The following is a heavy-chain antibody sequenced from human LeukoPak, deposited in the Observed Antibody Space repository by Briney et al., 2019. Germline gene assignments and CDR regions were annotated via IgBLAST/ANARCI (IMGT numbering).Heavy chain of an antibody. CDR3: ARARYDYVWGSYRYTEYYYYGMDV. CDR1: GGTFSSYA. D-gene: IGHD3-16*02. CDR2: IIPIFGTA. Sequence: AASVKVSCKASGGTFSSYAISWVRQAPGQGLEWMGGIIPIFGTANYAQKFQGRVTITADESPSTAYMELSSLRSEDTAVYYCARARYDYVWGSYRYTEYYYYGMDVWGKGTTVTVSS. J-gene: IGHJ6*04. V-gene: IGHV1-69*13.